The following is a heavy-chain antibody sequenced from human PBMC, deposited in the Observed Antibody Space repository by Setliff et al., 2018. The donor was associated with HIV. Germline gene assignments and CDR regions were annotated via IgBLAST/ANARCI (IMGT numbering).Heavy chain of an antibody. CDR1: GGSISSGSYY. CDR3: AAATTLLSPRA. Sequence: PSETLSLTCTVSGGSISSGSYYWSWIRQPAGKGLEWIGSIYQSGNTNYNPSLESRLTISVDTAKKQFSLKLSSVTAADTAVYYCAAATTLLSPRAWGQGALVTVSS. V-gene: IGHV4-61*02. CDR2: IYQSGNT. J-gene: IGHJ5*02. D-gene: IGHD2-15*01.